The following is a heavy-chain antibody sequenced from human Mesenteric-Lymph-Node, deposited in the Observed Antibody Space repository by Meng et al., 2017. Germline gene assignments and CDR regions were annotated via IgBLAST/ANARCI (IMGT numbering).Heavy chain of an antibody. CDR2: INPSGGGT. J-gene: IGHJ6*02. Sequence: ASVKVSCKASGYTFTSYYMHWVRQAPGQGLEWMGIINPSGGGTSYAQKFQGRVTMTRDTSTSTVYMELSSLRSEDTAVYYCARVLSDYDILTGYYTFIGAAEDYYGMDVWGQGTTVTVSS. CDR3: ARVLSDYDILTGYYTFIGAAEDYYGMDV. CDR1: GYTFTSYY. V-gene: IGHV1-46*01. D-gene: IGHD3-9*01.